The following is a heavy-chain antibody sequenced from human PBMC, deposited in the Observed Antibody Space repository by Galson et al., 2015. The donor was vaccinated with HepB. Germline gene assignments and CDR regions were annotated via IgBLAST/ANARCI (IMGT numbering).Heavy chain of an antibody. V-gene: IGHV3-33*01. CDR1: GFTFSSYG. J-gene: IGHJ4*02. Sequence: SLRLSCAASGFTFSSYGMHWVRQAPGKGLEWVAVIWYDGSNKYYADSVKGRFTISRDNSKNTLYLQMNSLRAEDTAVYYCARASQLSSSGWYPGDYWGQGTLVTVSS. D-gene: IGHD6-19*01. CDR2: IWYDGSNK. CDR3: ARASQLSSSGWYPGDY.